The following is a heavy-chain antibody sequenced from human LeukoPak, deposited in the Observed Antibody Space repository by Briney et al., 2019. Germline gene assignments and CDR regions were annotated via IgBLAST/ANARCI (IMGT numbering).Heavy chain of an antibody. J-gene: IGHJ4*02. CDR3: AKVSRYGDYVGHQSPCDY. Sequence: GGSLRLSCAASGFTFSDYYMSWIRQAPGKGLEWVSYISSSGSTIYYADSVKGRFTISRDNAKNSLYLQMNSLRAEDTAVYYCAKVSRYGDYVGHQSPCDYWGQGTLVTVSS. CDR2: ISSSGSTI. D-gene: IGHD4-17*01. V-gene: IGHV3-11*01. CDR1: GFTFSDYY.